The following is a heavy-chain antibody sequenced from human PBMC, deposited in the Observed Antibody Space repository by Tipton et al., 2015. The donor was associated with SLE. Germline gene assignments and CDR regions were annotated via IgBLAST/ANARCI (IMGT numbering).Heavy chain of an antibody. Sequence: SLRLSCAASGFTLDDYAIHWVRQAPGKGLGWVSGISWTRNTVGNTVRYADSVTGRFTISRDNARNSLYLQMNSLRPEDTAFYYCVYNNGWYFYWGQGTLVTVSS. CDR2: ISWTRNTV. D-gene: IGHD6-19*01. CDR3: VYNNGWYFY. J-gene: IGHJ4*02. CDR1: GFTLDDYA. V-gene: IGHV3-9*01.